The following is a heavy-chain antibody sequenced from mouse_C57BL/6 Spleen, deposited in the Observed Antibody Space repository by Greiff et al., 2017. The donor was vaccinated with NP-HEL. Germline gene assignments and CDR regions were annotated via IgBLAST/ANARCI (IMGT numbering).Heavy chain of an antibody. V-gene: IGHV1-69*01. J-gene: IGHJ1*03. CDR1: GYTFTSYW. CDR2: IDPSDSYT. CDR3: ARLSHYYYGSSYRYFDV. Sequence: VKLQQPGAELVMPGASVKLSCKASGYTFTSYWMHWVKQRPGQGLEWIGEIDPSDSYTNYNQKFKGKSTLTVDKSSSTAYMQLSSLTSEDSAVYYCARLSHYYYGSSYRYFDVWGTGTTVTVSS. D-gene: IGHD1-1*01.